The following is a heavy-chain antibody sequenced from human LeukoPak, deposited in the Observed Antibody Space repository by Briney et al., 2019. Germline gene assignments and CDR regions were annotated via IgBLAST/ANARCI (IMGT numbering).Heavy chain of an antibody. Sequence: ASVKVSCKASGYTFTSYYLHCVRQAPGQGLEWMGIINPSGGSTSYAQKFQGRVTMTRDTSTSTVYMELSSLRSEDTAVYYCARDLLPNYDSSGNYSPFDYWGQGTLVTVSS. D-gene: IGHD3-22*01. J-gene: IGHJ4*02. CDR1: GYTFTSYY. V-gene: IGHV1-46*01. CDR2: INPSGGST. CDR3: ARDLLPNYDSSGNYSPFDY.